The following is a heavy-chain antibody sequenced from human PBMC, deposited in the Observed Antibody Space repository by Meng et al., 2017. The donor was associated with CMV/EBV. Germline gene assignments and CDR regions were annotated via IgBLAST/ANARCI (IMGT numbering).Heavy chain of an antibody. Sequence: SGFTFSNYVMTWVRQAPGKGLEWVSAISGGGGDTYYADSVKGRFTISRDNSRNTVFLQMSSLRAEDTAVYYCAKGVAAGKLDWFDPWGQGTLVTVSS. D-gene: IGHD2-15*01. V-gene: IGHV3-23*01. CDR1: GFTFSNYV. CDR3: AKGVAAGKLDWFDP. CDR2: ISGGGGDT. J-gene: IGHJ5*02.